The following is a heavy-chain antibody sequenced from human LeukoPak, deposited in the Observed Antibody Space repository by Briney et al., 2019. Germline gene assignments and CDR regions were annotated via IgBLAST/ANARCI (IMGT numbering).Heavy chain of an antibody. J-gene: IGHJ4*02. Sequence: SETLSLTCAVFGGSLSGYYWTWIRQPPGRGLEWIGEINHSGSTNYNPSLKSRVTISVDTSKNQFSLKLSSVTAADTAVYCCARGTAPAPGYWGQGSLVTVSS. V-gene: IGHV4-34*01. CDR2: INHSGST. CDR1: GGSLSGYY. D-gene: IGHD2-21*02. CDR3: ARGTAPAPGY.